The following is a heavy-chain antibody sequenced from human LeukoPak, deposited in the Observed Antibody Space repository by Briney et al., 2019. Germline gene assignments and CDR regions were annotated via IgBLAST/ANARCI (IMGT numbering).Heavy chain of an antibody. D-gene: IGHD1-14*01. Sequence: GGSLRLSCAASGFTFSTYWMQWVRRAPGKGLVWVSRINNDGSGTTYADSVKGRFTISRDNAKNSLYLQMNSLRAEDTALYYCAKGNRAIIYYYGMDVWGQGTTVTVSS. J-gene: IGHJ6*02. V-gene: IGHV3-74*01. CDR2: INNDGSGT. CDR3: AKGNRAIIYYYGMDV. CDR1: GFTFSTYW.